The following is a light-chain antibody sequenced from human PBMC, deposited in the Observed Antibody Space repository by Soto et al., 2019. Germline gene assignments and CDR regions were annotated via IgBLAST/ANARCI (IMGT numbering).Light chain of an antibody. CDR1: SSNIGSNT. CDR3: AAWDDSLRGV. V-gene: IGLV1-44*01. CDR2: SNS. Sequence: QSVLTQPPSASGTPGQRVTISCSGSSSNIGSNTVNWYQQLPGTAPKLLIYSNSQRPSGVPDRFSGSKSGTSASLAISGLQSEDEADYYCAAWDDSLRGVFGGGTKVTVL. J-gene: IGLJ2*01.